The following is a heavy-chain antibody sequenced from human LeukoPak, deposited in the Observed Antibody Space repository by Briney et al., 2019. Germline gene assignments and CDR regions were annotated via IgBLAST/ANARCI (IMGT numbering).Heavy chain of an antibody. D-gene: IGHD6-19*01. Sequence: PSETLSLTCAVYGGSFSGYYWSWIRQPPGKGLEWIGEINHSGSTNYNPSLKSRVTISVDTSKNQFSLKLSSVTAADTAVYYCARGLSSGWLPKPGWFDLWGQGTLVTVSS. V-gene: IGHV4-34*01. CDR2: INHSGST. CDR3: ARGLSSGWLPKPGWFDL. J-gene: IGHJ5*02. CDR1: GGSFSGYY.